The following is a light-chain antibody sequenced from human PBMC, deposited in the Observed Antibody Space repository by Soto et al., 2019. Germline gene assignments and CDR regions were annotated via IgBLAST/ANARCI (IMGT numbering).Light chain of an antibody. CDR3: QAYDYSLTASV. Sequence: QSVLTQPPSVSAAPGQRVTISCSGSSSNIGNNYVSWYQQLPGTVPKLLIFGNRNRPSGVPERFSGSKSGTSASLAITGLQTEDEADYYCQAYDYSLTASVFGGGTKLTVL. CDR1: SSNIGNNY. CDR2: GNR. J-gene: IGLJ3*02. V-gene: IGLV1-40*01.